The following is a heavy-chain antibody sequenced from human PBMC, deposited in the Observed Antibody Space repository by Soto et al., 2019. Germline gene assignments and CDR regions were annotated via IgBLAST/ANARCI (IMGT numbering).Heavy chain of an antibody. V-gene: IGHV4-31*03. D-gene: IGHD3-16*02. CDR3: PRYRFSGNKWSKFDY. CDR2: IYHTGST. Sequence: ALCLTCTVSGVTVSIDAYYWSWIRQPPGKGLEWIGNIYHTGSTYYSPSLKSRVDISLDRSTNQFSLRLSSVTAADTAVYYCPRYRFSGNKWSKFDYWGQGTLVTVSS. CDR1: GVTVSIDAYY. J-gene: IGHJ4*02.